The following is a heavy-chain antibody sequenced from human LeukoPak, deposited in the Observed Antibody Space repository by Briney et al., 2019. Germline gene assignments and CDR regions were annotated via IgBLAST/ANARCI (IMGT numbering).Heavy chain of an antibody. Sequence: GGSLRLSCAASGFTFSSYAMSWVRQAPGKGLEWVAFITSTSGDMFYADSVKGRFTISRDNAKNSLYLQMDSLRAEDTAVYYCARAAGYYFEYWGQGSLVTVSS. CDR2: ITSTSGDM. CDR3: ARAAGYYFEY. J-gene: IGHJ4*02. V-gene: IGHV3-21*05. CDR1: GFTFSSYA.